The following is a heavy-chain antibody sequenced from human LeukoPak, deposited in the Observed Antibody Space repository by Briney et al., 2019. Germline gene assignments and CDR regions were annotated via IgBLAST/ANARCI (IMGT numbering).Heavy chain of an antibody. Sequence: ASVKVSCEASGYTFTSYDINWVRQATGQGVEWMGWMNPNSGNTGYAQKFQGRVTITRDTSISTAYMELSRLRSEDTAVYYCARGYYYDSSGYYPSGWFDPGGQGTLVTVSS. J-gene: IGHJ5*02. CDR2: MNPNSGNT. CDR3: ARGYYYDSSGYYPSGWFDP. D-gene: IGHD3-22*01. CDR1: GYTFTSYD. V-gene: IGHV1-8*03.